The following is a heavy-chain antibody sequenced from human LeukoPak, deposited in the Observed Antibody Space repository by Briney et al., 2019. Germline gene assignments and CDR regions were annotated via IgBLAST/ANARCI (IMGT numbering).Heavy chain of an antibody. D-gene: IGHD1-26*01. J-gene: IGHJ4*02. V-gene: IGHV3-7*01. CDR3: ARAPIVGATTDFDY. Sequence: GGSLRLSCAASGFTFSNYWMSWVRQAPGKGLEWVANIKQDRSEKYYVDSVKGRFTISRDNAKNSLYLQMNSLRAEDTAVYYCARAPIVGATTDFDYWGQGTLVTVSS. CDR2: IKQDRSEK. CDR1: GFTFSNYW.